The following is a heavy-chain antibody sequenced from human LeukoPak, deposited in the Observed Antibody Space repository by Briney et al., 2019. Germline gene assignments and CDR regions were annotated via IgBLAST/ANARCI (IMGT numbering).Heavy chain of an antibody. Sequence: PGGSLRLSCAASGFTFSSYWMHWVRQVPGKGLVWVSRINSDGSSTSYADSVKGRFTTSRDNSKNTVYLQMNSLRAEDTAVYYCAKADDTVATNFDSWGQGTLVTVSS. V-gene: IGHV3-74*01. J-gene: IGHJ4*02. CDR3: AKADDTVATNFDS. CDR1: GFTFSSYW. CDR2: INSDGSST. D-gene: IGHD5-12*01.